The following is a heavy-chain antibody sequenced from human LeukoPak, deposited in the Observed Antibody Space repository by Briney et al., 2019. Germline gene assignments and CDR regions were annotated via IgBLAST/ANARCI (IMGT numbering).Heavy chain of an antibody. Sequence: GGSLRLSCAASGFTFSSYSMNWVRQAAGKGLEWGSSISSSSSYIYYADSVKGRFTISRDNAKNSLYLQMNSLRAEDTAVYYCASGGTLGVITDWGQGTLVTVSS. CDR2: ISSSSSYI. D-gene: IGHD2-21*01. V-gene: IGHV3-21*01. CDR1: GFTFSSYS. J-gene: IGHJ4*02. CDR3: ASGGTLGVITD.